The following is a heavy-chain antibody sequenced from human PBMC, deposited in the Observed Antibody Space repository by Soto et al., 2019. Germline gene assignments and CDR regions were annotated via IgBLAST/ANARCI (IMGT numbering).Heavy chain of an antibody. CDR2: INPNSGGT. V-gene: IGHV1-2*02. J-gene: IGHJ4*02. CDR3: ARARIAVAGTSPTGFDY. D-gene: IGHD6-19*01. Sequence: QVQLVQAGAEVKKPGASVKVSCKASGYIFTGYYMHWVRQAPGQGLEWMGWINPNSGGTNYAQNFQGRVTMTWDTSISTAYMELNRLRSDDTAVYYCARARIAVAGTSPTGFDYWGQGTLVTVSS. CDR1: GYIFTGYY.